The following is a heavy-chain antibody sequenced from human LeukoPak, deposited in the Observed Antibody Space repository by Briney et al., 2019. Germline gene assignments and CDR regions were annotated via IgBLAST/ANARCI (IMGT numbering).Heavy chain of an antibody. CDR2: ISAYNGNT. V-gene: IGHV1-18*01. D-gene: IGHD1-26*01. Sequence: ASVKVSCKASGYTFSSYGISWVRQAPGQGLEWMGWISAYNGNTNYAQKLQGRVTMSTDTSTSTAYMELRSLRSDDTAVYYCAREPQWELTGGSDYWGQGTLVTVSS. CDR1: GYTFSSYG. J-gene: IGHJ4*02. CDR3: AREPQWELTGGSDY.